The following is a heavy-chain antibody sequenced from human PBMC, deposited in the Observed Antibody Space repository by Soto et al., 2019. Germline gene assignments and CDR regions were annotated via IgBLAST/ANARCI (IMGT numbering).Heavy chain of an antibody. CDR3: ARLNAGTTYYYYGMDV. J-gene: IGHJ6*02. V-gene: IGHV4-39*01. D-gene: IGHD1-7*01. CDR2: SYYSWST. Sequence: QLQLHESGPGLVKPSETLSLTCTVSGASVSSSSYYWGWIRQPPGKGLEWIGSSYYSWSTYYNPSLKSRVHISVDTSKNQFSLKLSSVTAADPAVYYCARLNAGTTYYYYGMDVWGQGTTVTVSS. CDR1: GASVSSSSYY.